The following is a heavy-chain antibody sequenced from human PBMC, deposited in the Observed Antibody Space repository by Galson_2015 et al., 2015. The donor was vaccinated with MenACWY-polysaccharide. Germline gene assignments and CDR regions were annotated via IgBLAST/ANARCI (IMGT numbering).Heavy chain of an antibody. CDR1: GFTFSSYA. V-gene: IGHV3-23*01. Sequence: SLRLSCAASGFTFSSYAMSWVRQAPGKGLEWVSGVSASGGSTVYTDSAKGRFTMSRDNSKRSLYLQMNCLRAEDTAVYYCAKDTGPGEYAYSWGTFDIWGRGTMVTVSS. CDR3: AKDTGPGEYAYSWGTFDI. J-gene: IGHJ3*02. D-gene: IGHD3-10*01. CDR2: VSASGGST.